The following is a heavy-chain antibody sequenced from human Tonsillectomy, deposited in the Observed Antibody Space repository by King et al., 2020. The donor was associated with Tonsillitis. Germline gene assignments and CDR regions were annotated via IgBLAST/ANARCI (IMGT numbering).Heavy chain of an antibody. V-gene: IGHV4-39*07. Sequence: QLQESGPGLVKPSETLSLTCTVSGGSISSSSYYWGWIRQPPGKGLEWIGSIYYSGSTYYNPSLKSRLTISVDTSKNQFSLKLSSVTAADTAVYYCARQNIVPSSAGFDYWGQGTLVTVSS. CDR1: GGSISSSSYY. D-gene: IGHD5-12*01. CDR2: IYYSGST. J-gene: IGHJ4*02. CDR3: ARQNIVPSSAGFDY.